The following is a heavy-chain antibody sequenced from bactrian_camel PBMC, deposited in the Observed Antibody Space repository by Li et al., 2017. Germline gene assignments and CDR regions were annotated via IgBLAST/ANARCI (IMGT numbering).Heavy chain of an antibody. D-gene: IGHD1*01. V-gene: IGHV3-2*01. CDR1: GLTLSSYD. Sequence: VQLVESGGGLVQPGGSLRLSCAASGLTLSSYDMSWVRQAPGKGLEWASSIHTGDGSTNSADSVKGRFTISRDNTKNMLYLQMNSLKSEDTGRYYCATEDCSGAYCVKPSHSDYWGQGTQVTVS. J-gene: IGHJ4*01. CDR3: ATEDCSGAYCVKPSHSDY. CDR2: IHTGDGST.